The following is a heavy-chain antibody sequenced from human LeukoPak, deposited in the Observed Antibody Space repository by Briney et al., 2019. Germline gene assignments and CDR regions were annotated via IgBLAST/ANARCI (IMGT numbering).Heavy chain of an antibody. Sequence: ASVKVSCKASGYTFTGYYMHWVRQAPGQGLEWMGWINPNSGGTNYAQKFQGRVTMTRDTSISTVYMELRRLRPDDTAVYYCARENWNDGSVDYWGQGTLVTVSS. CDR1: GYTFTGYY. CDR2: INPNSGGT. J-gene: IGHJ4*02. D-gene: IGHD1-1*01. V-gene: IGHV1-2*02. CDR3: ARENWNDGSVDY.